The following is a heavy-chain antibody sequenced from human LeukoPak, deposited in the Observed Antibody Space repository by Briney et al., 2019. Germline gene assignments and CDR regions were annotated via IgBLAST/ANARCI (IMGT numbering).Heavy chain of an antibody. J-gene: IGHJ4*02. CDR2: FDPEDGET. V-gene: IGHV1-24*01. Sequence: AASVKVSCKVSGYTLTELSMHWVRQAPGKGLEWMGGFDPEDGETIYAQKFQGRVTMTRDTSISTAYMELSSLRSDDTAVYYCATELRWKDHWGQGTLVTVSS. CDR3: ATELRWKDH. CDR1: GYTLTELS. D-gene: IGHD4-23*01.